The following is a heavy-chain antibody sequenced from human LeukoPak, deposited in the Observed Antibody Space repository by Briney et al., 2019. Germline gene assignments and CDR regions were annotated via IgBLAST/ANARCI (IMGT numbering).Heavy chain of an antibody. Sequence: SETLSLTCTVSGDSISSYYWSWIRQPPGRGLEWIGYIFCSGSTNYNPSLKSRVTISVDTSKSQFSLKLSSVTAADTAIYYLARGIGLRYFDWTFDYWGQGTLVTVSS. D-gene: IGHD3-9*01. J-gene: IGHJ4*02. CDR2: IFCSGST. V-gene: IGHV4-59*01. CDR3: ARGIGLRYFDWTFDY. CDR1: GDSISSYY.